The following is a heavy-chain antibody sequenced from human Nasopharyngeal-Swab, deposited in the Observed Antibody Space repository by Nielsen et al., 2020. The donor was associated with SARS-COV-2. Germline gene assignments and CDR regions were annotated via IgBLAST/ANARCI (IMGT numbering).Heavy chain of an antibody. J-gene: IGHJ4*02. Sequence: GESLKISCAASGFTFSSYVMHWVRQAPGKGLEWVALISYDGSNKYYADSVKGRFTISRDNSKNTLYLQMNSLRVEDTAVYYCVKQQGSSSDQWGQGTLVTVSS. CDR3: VKQQGSSSDQ. D-gene: IGHD6-13*01. CDR2: ISYDGSNK. V-gene: IGHV3-30-3*01. CDR1: GFTFSSYV.